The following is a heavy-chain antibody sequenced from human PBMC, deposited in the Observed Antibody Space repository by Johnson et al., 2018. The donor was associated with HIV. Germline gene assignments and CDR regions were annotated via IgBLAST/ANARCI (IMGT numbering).Heavy chain of an antibody. V-gene: IGHV3-30*04. CDR3: AKGTTVVTPELAFDI. Sequence: QVQLVESGGGVVQPGRSLRLSCAASGFTFSSYAMHWVRQAPGKGLEWVAVISYDGSNKYYADSVKGRFTISRDNSKNTLYLQMNSMGAEETAGYYCAKGTTVVTPELAFDIWGQGTMVTVSS. D-gene: IGHD4-23*01. CDR2: ISYDGSNK. J-gene: IGHJ3*02. CDR1: GFTFSSYA.